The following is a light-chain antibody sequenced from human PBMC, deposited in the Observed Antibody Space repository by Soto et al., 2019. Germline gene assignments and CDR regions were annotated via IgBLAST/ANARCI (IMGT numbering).Light chain of an antibody. CDR1: SSNIGNND. CDR3: AAWDDSLNGVV. CDR2: YDD. V-gene: IGLV1-36*01. Sequence: QSVLTQPPSVSEAPRQRVTISCSGSSSNIGNNDVNWYQQLQGKAPKLLIYYDDLLPSWVADRCSGSTSGTTASLAISGLQSDDEADYYCAAWDDSLNGVVFGGGTKVTVL. J-gene: IGLJ2*01.